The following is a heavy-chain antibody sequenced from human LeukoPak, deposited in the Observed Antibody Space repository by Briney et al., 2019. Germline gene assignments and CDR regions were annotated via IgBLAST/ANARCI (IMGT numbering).Heavy chain of an antibody. CDR1: GFTFRNHG. V-gene: IGHV3-33*01. J-gene: IGHJ4*02. CDR3: VRDRSARYLDY. CDR2: IWYDGSNK. Sequence: PGRSLRLSCAASGFTFRNHGMHWARQAPDKGLEWVAVIWYDGSNKYYGGSVKGRFTISRDNSKNMLYLQINSLRAEDTAVYFCVRDRSARYLDYWGQGTLVTVSS.